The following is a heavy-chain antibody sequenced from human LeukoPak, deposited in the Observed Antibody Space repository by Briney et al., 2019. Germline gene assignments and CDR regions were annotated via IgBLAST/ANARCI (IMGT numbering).Heavy chain of an antibody. CDR2: INHSGST. D-gene: IGHD6-19*01. J-gene: IGHJ4*02. V-gene: IGHV4-34*01. CDR1: GGSFSGYY. Sequence: SETLSLTCAVYGGSFSGYYWSWIRQPPGKGLEWIGEINHSGSTNYNPSLKSRVTISVDTSKNQFSLKLSSVTAADTAVYYCAREAVAGIANYFDYWGQGTLVTVSS. CDR3: AREAVAGIANYFDY.